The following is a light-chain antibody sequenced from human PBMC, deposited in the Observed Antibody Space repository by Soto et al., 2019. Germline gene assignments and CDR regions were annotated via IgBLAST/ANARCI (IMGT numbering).Light chain of an antibody. V-gene: IGLV2-14*01. J-gene: IGLJ1*01. CDR3: SSYTSSSAQV. CDR1: SSDVGGYNY. Sequence: LTQPASVSGSPGQSITISCTGASSDVGGYNYVSWYHQHPGKPPNPLISEVSNRPSGVANRFAGSKSGNTAALTISGLQAEDEADYYCSSYTSSSAQVFGTGTKVTGL. CDR2: EVS.